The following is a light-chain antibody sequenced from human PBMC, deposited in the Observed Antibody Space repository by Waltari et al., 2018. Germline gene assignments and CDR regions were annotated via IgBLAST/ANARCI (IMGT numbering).Light chain of an antibody. CDR3: LQRSNWPYT. Sequence: RATPSCRASQTVRSFLAWYQQKPGQAPRLLIFDASSRAPGIPAKFRGSGSGTDFTLTVSNLEPEDFAVYYCLQRSNWPYTFGQGTRVEIK. CDR2: DAS. V-gene: IGKV3-11*01. J-gene: IGKJ2*01. CDR1: QTVRSF.